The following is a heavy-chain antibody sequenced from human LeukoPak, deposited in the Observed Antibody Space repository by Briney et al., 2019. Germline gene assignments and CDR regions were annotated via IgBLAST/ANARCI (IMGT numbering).Heavy chain of an antibody. J-gene: IGHJ3*02. V-gene: IGHV4-59*01. CDR1: GGSISSYY. CDR3: ACGYSYGDDAFDI. D-gene: IGHD5-18*01. CDR2: IYYSGST. Sequence: PSETLSLTCTVSGGSISSYYWSWIRQPPGKGLEWIGYIYYSGSTNYNPSLKSRVTISVDTSKNQFSLKLSSVTAADTAVYYCACGYSYGDDAFDIRGQGTMVTVSS.